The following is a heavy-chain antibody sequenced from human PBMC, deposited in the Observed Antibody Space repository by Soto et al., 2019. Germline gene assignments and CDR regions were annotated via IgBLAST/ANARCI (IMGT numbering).Heavy chain of an antibody. CDR2: INPNSGGT. J-gene: IGHJ3*02. CDR1: GYTFTGYY. CDR3: AGKDSGSYYADAFDI. Sequence: ASVKVSCKASGYTFTGYYMHWVRQAPGQGLEWMGWINPNSGGTNYAQKFQGRVTMTRDTSISTAYMELSRLRSDDTAVYYCAGKDSGSYYADAFDIWGQVTMVTVSS. V-gene: IGHV1-2*02. D-gene: IGHD1-26*01.